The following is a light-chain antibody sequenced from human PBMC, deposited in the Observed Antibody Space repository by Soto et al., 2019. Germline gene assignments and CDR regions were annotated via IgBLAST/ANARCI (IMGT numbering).Light chain of an antibody. CDR2: KAS. Sequence: QMTQSPSTLSASVGDRVTITCRASQTIGSLLAWYQQKPGKAPNLLIYKASSLESGVPSRFSGSGFETEFTLTITGLQPDDFATYYCQHYNSWAFGQGTKVEI. CDR1: QTIGSL. J-gene: IGKJ1*01. CDR3: QHYNSWA. V-gene: IGKV1-5*03.